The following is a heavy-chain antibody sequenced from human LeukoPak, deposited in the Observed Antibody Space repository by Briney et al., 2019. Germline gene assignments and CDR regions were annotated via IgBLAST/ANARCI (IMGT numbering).Heavy chain of an antibody. D-gene: IGHD2-21*01. J-gene: IGHJ6*03. CDR3: AKHLGSHSFLFYYMDV. CDR2: LSGSGTAT. V-gene: IGHV3-23*01. CDR1: QCTFSRFA. Sequence: GGSLRLSCEASQCTFSRFAMSWIRQAPGTGLEWVSTLSGSGTATYYADSVKGRFTTSRDNSKDTLYLHMDNVRADDTAVYYCAKHLGSHSFLFYYMDVWGAGTSVIVSS.